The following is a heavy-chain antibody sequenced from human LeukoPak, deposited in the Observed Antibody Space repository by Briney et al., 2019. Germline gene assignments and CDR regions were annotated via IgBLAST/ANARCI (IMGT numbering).Heavy chain of an antibody. CDR3: ARDLTYYYDSSGCPGY. D-gene: IGHD3-22*01. Sequence: GGSLGLSCAASGFTFSDYYMSWIRQAPGKGLEWVSYISSSGSTIYYADSVKGRFTISRDNAKNSLYLQMNSLRAEDTAVYYCARDLTYYYDSSGCPGYWGQGTLVTVSS. J-gene: IGHJ4*02. V-gene: IGHV3-11*01. CDR1: GFTFSDYY. CDR2: ISSSGSTI.